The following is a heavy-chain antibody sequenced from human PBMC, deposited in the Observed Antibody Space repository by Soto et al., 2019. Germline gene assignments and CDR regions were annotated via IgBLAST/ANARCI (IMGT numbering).Heavy chain of an antibody. CDR1: GYIFTSYC. CDR3: AREDDSKVTNWFDP. D-gene: IGHD4-17*01. J-gene: IGHJ5*02. V-gene: IGHV1-69*10. Sequence: ASVKVSCKAFGYIFTSYCISRGRQGPGQGLEWMGWISPILGITKYAQKLQGRVTITADTSTSTAYMELSSLRSEGTVVYYCAREDDSKVTNWFDPWGQGTLVTVSS. CDR2: ISPILGIT.